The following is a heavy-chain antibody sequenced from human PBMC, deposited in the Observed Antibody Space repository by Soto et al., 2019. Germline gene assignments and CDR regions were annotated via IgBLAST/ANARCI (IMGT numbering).Heavy chain of an antibody. V-gene: IGHV1-69*06. CDR3: ARGATYVDTAMVGGFDY. CDR2: IIPIFGTA. CDR1: GGTFSSYA. Sequence: QVQLVQSGAEVKKPGSSVKVSCKASGGTFSSYAISWVRQAPGQGLEWMGGIIPIFGTANYAQKFQGRVTITADKSTSTAYMELSSLRSEDTAVYYCARGATYVDTAMVGGFDYWGQGTLVTVFS. D-gene: IGHD5-18*01. J-gene: IGHJ4*02.